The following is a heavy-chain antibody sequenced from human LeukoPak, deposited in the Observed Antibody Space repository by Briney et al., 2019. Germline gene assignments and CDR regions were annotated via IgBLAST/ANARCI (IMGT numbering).Heavy chain of an antibody. J-gene: IGHJ5*02. V-gene: IGHV4-59*08. CDR2: IYYSGST. D-gene: IGHD2-2*02. Sequence: PSETLSLTCTVSGGSISSYYWSWIRQPPGKGLEWIGYIYYSGSTNYNPSLKSRVTISVDTSKNQFSLKLSSVTAADTAVYYCARFLGYCSSTSCYTVGDGNWFDPWGQGTLVTVSS. CDR1: GGSISSYY. CDR3: ARFLGYCSSTSCYTVGDGNWFDP.